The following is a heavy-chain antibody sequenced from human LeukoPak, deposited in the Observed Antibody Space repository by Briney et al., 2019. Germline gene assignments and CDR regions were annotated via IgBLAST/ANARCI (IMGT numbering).Heavy chain of an antibody. CDR3: ARRYSNYFFDY. Sequence: SETLSLTCAVSGYSITSGYYWAWIRQPPGKGLDGIGNIYHSGSTYYNASLKSRVTISVDTSKNQFSLKLSSVTAADTAVYYCARRYSNYFFDYWGQGTLVTVSS. J-gene: IGHJ4*02. D-gene: IGHD4-11*01. CDR1: GYSITSGYY. CDR2: IYHSGST. V-gene: IGHV4-38-2*01.